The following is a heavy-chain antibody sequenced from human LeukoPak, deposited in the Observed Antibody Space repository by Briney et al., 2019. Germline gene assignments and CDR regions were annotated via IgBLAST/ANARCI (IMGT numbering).Heavy chain of an antibody. J-gene: IGHJ6*02. CDR1: GGSMNGYY. CDR3: ARLTREDGVDV. CDR2: MFYNGNT. Sequence: SETLYLTCNVSGGSMNGYYWTWIRQPPGKGLEWIGYMFYNGNTNYSPSLKSRVTISLDTSKSQISMRLTSVTAADTGVYHCARLTREDGVDVWGQGTTVTVSS. V-gene: IGHV4-59*01.